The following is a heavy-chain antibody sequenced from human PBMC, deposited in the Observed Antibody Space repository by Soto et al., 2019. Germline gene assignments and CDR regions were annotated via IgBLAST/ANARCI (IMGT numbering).Heavy chain of an antibody. V-gene: IGHV3-30-3*01. CDR2: ISYDGSNK. J-gene: IGHJ4*02. Sequence: QVQLVESGGGVVQPGRSLRLSCAASGFTFSSYAMHWVRQAPGKGLEWVAVISYDGSNKYYADSVKGRFTISRDNSKNTLYLQMNSLRAEDTAVYYCASGKGRRIAVAVPVGLYWGQGTLVTVSS. D-gene: IGHD6-19*01. CDR3: ASGKGRRIAVAVPVGLY. CDR1: GFTFSSYA.